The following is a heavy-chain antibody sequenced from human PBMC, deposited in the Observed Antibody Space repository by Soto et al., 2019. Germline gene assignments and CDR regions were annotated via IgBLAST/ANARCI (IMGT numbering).Heavy chain of an antibody. V-gene: IGHV1-18*01. Sequence: AASVKVSCKASGYTFTSYXIXWXRQAPGQGLEWMGWISAYNGNTNYPQKLQGRVTMTTDTSTSTAYMELRSLRSDDTAVYXCARDQEAAYDFWSGYYLMGTPEXXXXXXGMDVXXXGTTVTVSS. CDR1: GYTFTSYX. D-gene: IGHD3-3*01. J-gene: IGHJ6*01. CDR3: ARDQEAAYDFWSGYYLMGTPEXXXXXXGMDV. CDR2: ISAYNGNT.